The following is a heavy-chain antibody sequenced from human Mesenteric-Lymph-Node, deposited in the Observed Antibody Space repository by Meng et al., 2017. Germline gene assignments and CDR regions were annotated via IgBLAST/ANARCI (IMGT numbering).Heavy chain of an antibody. D-gene: IGHD3-10*01. J-gene: IGHJ4*02. CDR3: ARDRADYFDY. CDR2: ISSSSTYI. CDR1: GFSFSSYS. Sequence: GESLKISCAASGFSFSSYSVNWVRQAPGKGLEWVSSISSSSTYIYYADSVKGRFSISRDNANNSLLLQMNSLRVEDTATYYCARDRADYFDYWGQGTLVTVSS. V-gene: IGHV3-21*01.